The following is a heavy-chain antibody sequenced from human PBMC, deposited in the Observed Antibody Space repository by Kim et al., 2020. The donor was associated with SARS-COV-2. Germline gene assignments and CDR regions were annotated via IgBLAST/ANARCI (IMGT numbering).Heavy chain of an antibody. CDR2: VSSGSDTT. V-gene: IGHV3-48*02. CDR3: ARPPGKAAPGAFYWYFDL. D-gene: IGHD6-13*01. J-gene: IGHJ2*01. CDR1: GFTFSSYS. Sequence: GGSLRLSCAASGFTFSSYSMDWVRQAPGKGPEWLSYVSSGSDTTYYADSVKGRFTISRDDAKNSLYLQMNSLKEEDTAVYYCARPPGKAAPGAFYWYFDLWGRGTLVTVSS.